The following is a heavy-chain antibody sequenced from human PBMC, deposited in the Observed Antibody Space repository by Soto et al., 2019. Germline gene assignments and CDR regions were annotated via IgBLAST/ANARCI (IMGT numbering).Heavy chain of an antibody. CDR3: AIAVPAGEVVL. V-gene: IGHV4-59*01. J-gene: IGHJ2*01. D-gene: IGHD2-2*01. CDR1: GGSISSYY. Sequence: SETLSLTCTVSGGSISSYYWSWIRQPPGKGLEWIGYIYYSGSTNYNPSLKSRVTISVDTSKNQFSLKLSSVTAADTAVYYCAIAVPAGEVVLRGRGTLLSVSS. CDR2: IYYSGST.